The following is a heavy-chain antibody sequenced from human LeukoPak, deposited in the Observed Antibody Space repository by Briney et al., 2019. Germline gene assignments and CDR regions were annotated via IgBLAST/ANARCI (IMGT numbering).Heavy chain of an antibody. CDR2: ISYDGSNK. D-gene: IGHD4-11*01. CDR1: GFTFSSYG. Sequence: GGSLRLSCAASGFTFSSYGMHWVRQAPGKGLEWVAVISYDGSNKYFADSVKGRFTISRDNPKNTLYLQMNSLRAEDTAMYYRAKSTTVTTQQRGYFDYWGQGTLVTVSS. V-gene: IGHV3-30*18. CDR3: AKSTTVTTQQRGYFDY. J-gene: IGHJ4*02.